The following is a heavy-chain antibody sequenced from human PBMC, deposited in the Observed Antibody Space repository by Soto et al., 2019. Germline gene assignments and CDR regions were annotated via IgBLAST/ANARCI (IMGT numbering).Heavy chain of an antibody. V-gene: IGHV4-59*08. Sequence: PSGSHSHTGAESEGVVRSYRCNCIRQPPGKGLEWIGYIYYSGSTNYNPSLKSRITISVDTSKNQFSLKLSSVTAADTAVYYCARHVEGRYCSGGSCYPSRWFDPWGQGTLVTVSS. CDR1: EGVVRSYR. CDR3: ARHVEGRYCSGGSCYPSRWFDP. D-gene: IGHD2-15*01. J-gene: IGHJ5*02. CDR2: IYYSGST.